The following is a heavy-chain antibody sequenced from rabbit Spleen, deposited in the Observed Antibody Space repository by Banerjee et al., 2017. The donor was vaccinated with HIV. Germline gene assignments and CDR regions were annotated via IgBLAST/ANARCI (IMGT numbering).Heavy chain of an antibody. CDR3: ARDLVGVIGWNFYL. V-gene: IGHV1S45*01. D-gene: IGHD1-1*01. J-gene: IGHJ4*01. CDR1: GFSFSDRDV. Sequence: QEQLVESRGGLVTPGGSLKLSCKASGFSFSDRDVMCWVRQAPGKGLEWIACINAATGKPVYATWAKGRFTISRTSSTTVTLRMTSLTAADRATYFCARDLVGVIGWNFYLWGPGTLVTVS. CDR2: INAATGKP.